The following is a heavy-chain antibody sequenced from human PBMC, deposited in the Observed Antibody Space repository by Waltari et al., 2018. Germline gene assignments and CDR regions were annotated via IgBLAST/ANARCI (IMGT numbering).Heavy chain of an antibody. CDR3: ATYYDFWSGYLYYFDY. CDR2: IYYSGST. CDR1: GGSISSSSYY. D-gene: IGHD3-3*01. J-gene: IGHJ4*02. Sequence: QLQLQESGPGLVKPSETLSLTCTVSGGSISSSSYYWGWIRQPPGKGLEWIGSIYYSGSTYYNPSLKSRVTISVDTSKNQFSLKLSSVTAADTAVYYCATYYDFWSGYLYYFDYWGQGTLVTVSS. V-gene: IGHV4-39*01.